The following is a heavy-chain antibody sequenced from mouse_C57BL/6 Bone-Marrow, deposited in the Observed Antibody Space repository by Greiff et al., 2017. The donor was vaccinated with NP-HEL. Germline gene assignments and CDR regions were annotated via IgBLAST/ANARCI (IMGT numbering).Heavy chain of an antibody. D-gene: IGHD1-1*01. CDR3: ARDRGIYYLDY. CDR2: INYDGSST. J-gene: IGHJ2*01. Sequence: EVQLVESEGGLVQPGSSMKLSCTASGFTFSDYYMAWVRQVPEKGLEWVANINYDGSSTYYLDSLKSRFIISRDNAKNILYLQMSSLKSEDTATYYCARDRGIYYLDYWGQGTTLTVSS. CDR1: GFTFSDYY. V-gene: IGHV5-16*01.